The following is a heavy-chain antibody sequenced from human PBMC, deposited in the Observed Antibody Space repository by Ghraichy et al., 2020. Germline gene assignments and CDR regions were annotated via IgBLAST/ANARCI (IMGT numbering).Heavy chain of an antibody. D-gene: IGHD6-19*01. J-gene: IGHJ4*02. CDR3: AKDPRREWLAYYFDY. Sequence: GESLRLSCAASGFTFSSYGMHWVRQAPGKGLEWVAVISYDGLNKYYVDSVEGRFTISRDDSKNTLYLQMNSLRPEDTAVYYCAKDPRREWLAYYFDYWGQGTMVTVSS. CDR1: GFTFSSYG. V-gene: IGHV3-30*18. CDR2: ISYDGLNK.